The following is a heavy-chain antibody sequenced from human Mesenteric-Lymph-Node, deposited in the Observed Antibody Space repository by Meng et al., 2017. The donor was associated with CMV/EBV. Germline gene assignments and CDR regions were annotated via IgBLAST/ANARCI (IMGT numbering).Heavy chain of an antibody. D-gene: IGHD7-27*01. CDR2: ISSGDGDT. CDR3: AKVHWGDYYHYGMDV. CDR1: GFTFSSYS. Sequence: ESLKISCAASGFTFSSYSMHWVRQAPGKGLEWVSVISSGDGDTYYADSVKGRFSVSRDNSKNSLHLQMNGLRADDTAVYYCAKVHWGDYYHYGMDVWGQGTTVTVSS. J-gene: IGHJ6*02. V-gene: IGHV3-23*01.